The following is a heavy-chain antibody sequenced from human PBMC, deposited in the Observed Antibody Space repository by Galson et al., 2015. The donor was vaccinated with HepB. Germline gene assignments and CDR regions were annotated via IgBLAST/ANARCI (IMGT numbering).Heavy chain of an antibody. V-gene: IGHV3-74*01. CDR1: GFTFSSYW. J-gene: IGHJ3*02. D-gene: IGHD6-19*01. CDR3: AREFVAVAGRNSDSFDI. CDR2: INSDGTYV. Sequence: SLRLSCAASGFTFSSYWMHWVRQVPGKGLVWVSRINSDGTYVNYADSGQGRITISRDNAKNTLTLRMDSLRVEDTAVYYCAREFVAVAGRNSDSFDIWGQGTLVTVSS.